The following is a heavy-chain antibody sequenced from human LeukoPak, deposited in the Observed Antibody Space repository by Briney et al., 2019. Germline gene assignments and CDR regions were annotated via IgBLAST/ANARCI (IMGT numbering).Heavy chain of an antibody. CDR3: ARETGYYGSGGYWPYYYYYMDV. Sequence: ASVKVSCKASGYTFTGYYMHWVRQAPGQGLEWMGWINPNSGGTNYAQKFQGRVTVTRDTSISTAYMELSRLRSDDTAVYYCARETGYYGSGGYWPYYYYYMDVWGKGTTVTVSS. D-gene: IGHD3-10*01. CDR2: INPNSGGT. V-gene: IGHV1-2*02. J-gene: IGHJ6*03. CDR1: GYTFTGYY.